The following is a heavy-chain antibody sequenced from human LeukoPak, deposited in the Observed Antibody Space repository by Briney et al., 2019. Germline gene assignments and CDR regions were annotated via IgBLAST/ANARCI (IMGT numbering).Heavy chain of an antibody. J-gene: IGHJ4*02. D-gene: IGHD3-22*01. CDR2: IYYSGST. Sequence: SETLSLTCTVSGGSISSGDYYWSWSRQPPGKGLEWIGYIYYSGSTYYSPSLKSRVTISLDTSKNQFSLRLSSVTAADTAVYYCANERSGYYDYWGQGTLVTVSS. CDR1: GGSISSGDYY. V-gene: IGHV4-30-4*08. CDR3: ANERSGYYDY.